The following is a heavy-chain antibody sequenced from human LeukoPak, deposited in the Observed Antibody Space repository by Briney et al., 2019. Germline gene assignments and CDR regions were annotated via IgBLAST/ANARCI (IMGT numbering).Heavy chain of an antibody. J-gene: IGHJ4*02. CDR2: IYYSGST. CDR3: ARHGAAAAVL. CDR1: GGSISSGGYY. D-gene: IGHD6-13*01. Sequence: SETLSLTCTVSGGSISSGGYYWSWIRQHPGKGLEWIGYIYYSGSTYYNPSLKSRVTISVDTSKNQFSLKLSSVTAADTAVYYCARHGAAAAVLWGQGTLVTVSS. V-gene: IGHV4-39*01.